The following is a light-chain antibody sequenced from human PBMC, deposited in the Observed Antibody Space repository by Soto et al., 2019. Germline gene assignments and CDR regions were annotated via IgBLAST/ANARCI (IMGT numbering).Light chain of an antibody. V-gene: IGKV3-20*01. J-gene: IGKJ5*01. Sequence: EILLTQSPATLSSSPGGIATLSCQPSQRVRYDYLAWYRQIPGQPPSLLIYGAPTRATGIPARFSGSGSGTGFTFTISSRQPEDFATYYCQQYESLPLTFGQGTRLEIK. CDR1: QRVRYDY. CDR3: QQYESLPLT. CDR2: GAP.